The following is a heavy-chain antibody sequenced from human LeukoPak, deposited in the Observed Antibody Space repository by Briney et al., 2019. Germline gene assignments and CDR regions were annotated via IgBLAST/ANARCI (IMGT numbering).Heavy chain of an antibody. J-gene: IGHJ1*01. D-gene: IGHD3-16*01. CDR2: SSSIGGRT. CDR1: GFTFSSYG. Sequence: GGTLRLSCAASGFTFSSYGMNWVRQAPGKGLEWVSGSSSIGGRTYYADSVKGRFTVTRDNSRDTLHLQMNSLRAEDTGVYYCAKDDAWGRFYHWGQGTLVTVPS. V-gene: IGHV3-23*01. CDR3: AKDDAWGRFYH.